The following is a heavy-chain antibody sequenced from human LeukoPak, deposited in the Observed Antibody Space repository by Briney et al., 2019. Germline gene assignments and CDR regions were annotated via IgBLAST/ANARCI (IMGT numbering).Heavy chain of an antibody. Sequence: PSETLSLTCRVSGASINSGSNYWGWIRQPPGKTLEWIGSIYSSGSTYYNPSLKSRVIIIIDTPKNHFSLTLSSVTAADTAVYYCARGRWKYSYGTVWDYWGQGTLVTVSS. J-gene: IGHJ4*02. CDR2: IYSSGST. D-gene: IGHD5-18*01. CDR3: ARGRWKYSYGTVWDY. CDR1: GASINSGSNY. V-gene: IGHV4-39*07.